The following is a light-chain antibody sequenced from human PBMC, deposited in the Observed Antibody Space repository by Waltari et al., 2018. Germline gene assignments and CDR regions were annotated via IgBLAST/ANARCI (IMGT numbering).Light chain of an antibody. V-gene: IGKV1-39*01. J-gene: IGKJ3*01. Sequence: DIQMTQSPSSLFASVGDRVTIPCRSSQSIRTYLNWYQQKPGKAPKLLIYDASSLQSGVPSRFSGSGSGSDFTLTISSLQPEDFAVYFCQRRGHWPPDATFGPGTRVDIK. CDR2: DAS. CDR1: QSIRTY. CDR3: QRRGHWPPDAT.